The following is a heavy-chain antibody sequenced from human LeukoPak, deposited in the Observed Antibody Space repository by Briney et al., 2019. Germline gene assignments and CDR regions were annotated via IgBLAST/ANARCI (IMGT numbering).Heavy chain of an antibody. Sequence: ASVKVFCKASGGTFSSYAISWVRQAPGQGLEWMGGIIPIFGTANYAQKFQGRVTITADESTSTAYMELSSLRSEDTAVYYCASPPYDSSGYYYDFDYWGQGTLVTVSS. V-gene: IGHV1-69*13. D-gene: IGHD3-22*01. CDR2: IIPIFGTA. CDR1: GGTFSSYA. CDR3: ASPPYDSSGYYYDFDY. J-gene: IGHJ4*02.